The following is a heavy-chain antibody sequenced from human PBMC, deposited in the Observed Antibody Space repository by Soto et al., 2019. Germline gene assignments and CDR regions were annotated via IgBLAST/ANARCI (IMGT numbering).Heavy chain of an antibody. J-gene: IGHJ4*02. CDR3: ARRRLGATTPFDS. V-gene: IGHV1-3*01. Sequence: QVQLVQSGAEVKKPGASVKVSCKASGYTFTSYAMHWVRQAPGQRLEWMGWINAGNGNTKYSQKFQGRVTITRDTSASTDYMELRSLRSEDTDVYYCARRRLGATTPFDSWGQGTLVTVSS. CDR2: INAGNGNT. D-gene: IGHD1-26*01. CDR1: GYTFTSYA.